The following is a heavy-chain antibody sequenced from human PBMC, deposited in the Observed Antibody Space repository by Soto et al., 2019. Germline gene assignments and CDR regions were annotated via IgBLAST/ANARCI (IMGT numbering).Heavy chain of an antibody. CDR3: TKRRNVLRFLELSSGMEV. CDR1: GFTFSNYG. J-gene: IGHJ6*02. CDR2: ISDDVSNK. Sequence: PGGSLRLSCAASGFTFSNYGMHWVRQAPGKGLEWVAFISDDVSNKYYADSMKGRFTMSRDNSKSTLYLQMNSLRVEDTAVYYCTKRRNVLRFLELSSGMEVWGQGTRVTVSS. V-gene: IGHV3-30*18. D-gene: IGHD3-3*01.